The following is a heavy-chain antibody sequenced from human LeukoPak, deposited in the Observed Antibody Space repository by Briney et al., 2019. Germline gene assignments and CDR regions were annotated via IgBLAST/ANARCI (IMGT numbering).Heavy chain of an antibody. CDR1: GGSFSIYY. CDR3: ARFSSIAAAFDY. D-gene: IGHD6-13*01. J-gene: IGHJ4*02. V-gene: IGHV4-4*07. CDR2: IYTSGST. Sequence: SETLSLTCTVSGGSFSIYYWTWIRQPAGKGLEWIGRIYTSGSTNYNPSLKSRVTMSVDTSKNQFSLKLSSVTAADTAVYYCARFSSIAAAFDYWGQGTLVTVSS.